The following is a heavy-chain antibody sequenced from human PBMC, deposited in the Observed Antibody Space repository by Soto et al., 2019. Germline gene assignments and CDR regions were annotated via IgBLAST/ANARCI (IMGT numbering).Heavy chain of an antibody. V-gene: IGHV4-30-2*05. CDR3: ARDFTDSSGPTLGMGV. CDR2: IYHSGST. Sequence: PAETLSLTCALSGASISMVGYSWSWIRHPPWKGLEWIGYIYHSGSTYYNPSLKSRVTISVDTSKSQFSLKLSSVTAADTAVYYCARDFTDSSGPTLGMGVWGQGTTVTVSS. CDR1: GASISMVGYS. D-gene: IGHD6-19*01. J-gene: IGHJ6*02.